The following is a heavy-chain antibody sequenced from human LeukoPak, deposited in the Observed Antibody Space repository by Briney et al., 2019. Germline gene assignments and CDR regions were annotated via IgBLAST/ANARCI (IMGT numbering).Heavy chain of an antibody. Sequence: PSETLSLTCTVSGGSISSYYWSWIRQPPGNGLEWIGYIYTSGSTNYNPSLKSRVTISVDTSKNQFSLKLSSVTAADTAVYYCAKYSSSPNYYYYMDVWGKGTTVTVSS. CDR2: IYTSGST. J-gene: IGHJ6*03. CDR3: AKYSSSPNYYYYMDV. D-gene: IGHD6-6*01. CDR1: GGSISSYY. V-gene: IGHV4-4*09.